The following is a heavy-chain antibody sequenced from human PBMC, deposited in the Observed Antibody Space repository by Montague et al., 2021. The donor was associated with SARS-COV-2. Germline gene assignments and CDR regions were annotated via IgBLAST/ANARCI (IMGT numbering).Heavy chain of an antibody. D-gene: IGHD4-17*01. J-gene: IGHJ6*02. CDR3: ARDYGDYYYYGMDV. CDR1: GFTFSSYG. CDR2: IWYDGSNK. Sequence: SLRLSCAASGFTFSSYGMHWVRQAPGKGLEWVAAIWYDGSNKYYADSVKGRFTISRDNSKNTLYLQMNSLRAEDTAVYYCARDYGDYYYYGMDVWGQGTTVTVSS. V-gene: IGHV3-33*08.